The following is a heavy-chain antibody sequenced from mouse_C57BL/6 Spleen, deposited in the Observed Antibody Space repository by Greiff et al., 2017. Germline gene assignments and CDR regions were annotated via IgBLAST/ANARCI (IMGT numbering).Heavy chain of an antibody. V-gene: IGHV5-16*01. CDR2: INYDGSST. Sequence: EVKLMESEGGLVQPGSSMKLSCTASGFTFSDYYMAWVRQVPEKGLEWVANINYDGSSTYYLDSLKSRFIISRDNVKNILYLQMSSLKSEDTATYYCARGGLLRASPFDYWGQGTTLTVSS. CDR3: ARGGLLRASPFDY. CDR1: GFTFSDYY. D-gene: IGHD1-1*01. J-gene: IGHJ2*01.